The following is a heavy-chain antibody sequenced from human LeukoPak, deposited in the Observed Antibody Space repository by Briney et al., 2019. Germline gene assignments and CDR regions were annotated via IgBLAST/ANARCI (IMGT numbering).Heavy chain of an antibody. CDR3: ARGSSGFDY. Sequence: GASVKVSCKASGYTFTSYDINWVRQATGQGLEWMGWINTNTGNPTYAQGFTGRFVFSLDTSVSTAYLQISSPKAEDTAVYYCARGSSGFDYWGQGTLVTVS. CDR2: INTNTGNP. CDR1: GYTFTSYD. V-gene: IGHV7-4-1*02. D-gene: IGHD6-19*01. J-gene: IGHJ4*02.